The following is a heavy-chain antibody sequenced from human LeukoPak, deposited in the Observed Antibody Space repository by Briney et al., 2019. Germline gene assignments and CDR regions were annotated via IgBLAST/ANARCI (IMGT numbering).Heavy chain of an antibody. CDR2: ISAYNGNT. J-gene: IGHJ4*02. Sequence: ASVKVSCKASGYTFTSYGISWVRQAPGQGLEWMGWISAYNGNTNYAQKLQGRVTMTTDTSTSTAYMELRSLRSDDTAVYYCARDGRDSSGWYLRYYFDYWGQGTLVTVSS. CDR3: ARDGRDSSGWYLRYYFDY. V-gene: IGHV1-18*01. D-gene: IGHD6-19*01. CDR1: GYTFTSYG.